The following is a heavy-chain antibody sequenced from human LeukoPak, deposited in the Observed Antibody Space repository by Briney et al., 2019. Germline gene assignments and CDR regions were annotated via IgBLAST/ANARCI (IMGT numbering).Heavy chain of an antibody. D-gene: IGHD3-10*01. J-gene: IGHJ4*02. V-gene: IGHV3-23*01. CDR3: AKGTRAYYYGSSSPLIDY. Sequence: GGSLRLSCAASGFTFSTYAMSWVRQAPGKGLEWVSAISGSGGSTYHADSVKGRFTICRDSSKNTLYLQMNSLRAEDTAVYYCAKGTRAYYYGSSSPLIDYWGQGTLVTVSS. CDR1: GFTFSTYA. CDR2: ISGSGGST.